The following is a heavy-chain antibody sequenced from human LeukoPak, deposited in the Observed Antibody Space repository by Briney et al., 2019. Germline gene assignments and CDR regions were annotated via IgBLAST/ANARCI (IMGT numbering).Heavy chain of an antibody. Sequence: GASLKVSCEGSGYMFDVFYMHWVRQGPRQGLEWMGWIDPNNGETVYAQEFQGRVTMTRDTSIATAYMELTSLTFDDSAVYYCVTSGGLPSNTLSVWGQGANVPVSS. CDR1: GYMFDVFY. CDR3: VTSGGLPSNTLSV. CDR2: IDPNNGET. D-gene: IGHD2-15*01. J-gene: IGHJ3*01. V-gene: IGHV1-2*02.